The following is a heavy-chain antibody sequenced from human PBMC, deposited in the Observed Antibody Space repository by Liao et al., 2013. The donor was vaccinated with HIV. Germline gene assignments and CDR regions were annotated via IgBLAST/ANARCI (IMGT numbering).Heavy chain of an antibody. D-gene: IGHD4-17*01. Sequence: QVQLQESGPGLVKPSETLSLTCTVSGGSISTYYWSWIRQPAGKGLEWIGRIYASGSTNYNPSLKSRVTISVDTSKNQFSLKLSSVTAADTAVYYCARGGKVTIRWGDPGRRYNWFDPWGQGTLVTVSS. CDR2: IYASGST. CDR1: GGSISTYY. J-gene: IGHJ5*02. CDR3: ARGGKVTIRWGDPGRRYNWFDP. V-gene: IGHV4-4*07.